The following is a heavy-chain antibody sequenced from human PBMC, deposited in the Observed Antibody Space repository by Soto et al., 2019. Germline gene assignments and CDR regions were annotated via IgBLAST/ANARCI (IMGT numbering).Heavy chain of an antibody. D-gene: IGHD6-25*01. CDR3: ENYKRLIVDN. CDR2: IYYRGNT. V-gene: IGHV4-59*08. J-gene: IGHJ4*02. Sequence: QVRLQESGPGLVKPSETLSLTCSVSGGSISPNYRSWIWQSPGKGLQWIGYIYYRGNTNYNPSLMSRVTMSVDTSKNQFSLKLTSVTAADTAVYYCENYKRLIVDNWGQGILVTVSS. CDR1: GGSISPNY.